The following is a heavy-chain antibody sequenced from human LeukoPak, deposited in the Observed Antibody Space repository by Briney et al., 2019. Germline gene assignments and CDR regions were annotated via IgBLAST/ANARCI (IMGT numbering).Heavy chain of an antibody. CDR1: GGSISSYY. V-gene: IGHV4-59*01. Sequence: PSETLSLTCTVSGGSISSYYWSWIRQPPGKGLEWIGYIYYSGGTNYNPSLKSRVTISVDTSKNQFSLKLSSVTAADTAVYYCARYSSSWGKHFDYWGQGTLVTVSS. J-gene: IGHJ4*02. D-gene: IGHD6-13*01. CDR3: ARYSSSWGKHFDY. CDR2: IYYSGGT.